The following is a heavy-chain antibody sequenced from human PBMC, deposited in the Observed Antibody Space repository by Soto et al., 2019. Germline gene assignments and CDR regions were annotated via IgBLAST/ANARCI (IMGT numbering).Heavy chain of an antibody. V-gene: IGHV4-59*01. CDR1: GGSISDFY. J-gene: IGHJ4*02. CDR2: IYYSGST. CDR3: ARVGGLAARTFDY. Sequence: SETLSLTCTVSGGSISDFYWSWIRQPPGKGLEWIGYIYYSGSTNYNPSLKSRVTISVETSKNQFSLNLRSMSPADTAVYYCARVGGLAARTFDYWGPGTPVTVSS. D-gene: IGHD6-6*01.